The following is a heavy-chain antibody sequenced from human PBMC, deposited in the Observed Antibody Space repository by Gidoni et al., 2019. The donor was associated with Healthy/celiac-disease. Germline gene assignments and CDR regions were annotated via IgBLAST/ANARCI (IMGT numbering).Heavy chain of an antibody. Sequence: QVQLVQSGAEVKKPGSSVTVSCKASGGTFSSYAISWVRQAPGQGLEWMGGIIPIFGTANYAQKFQGRVTITADESTSTAYMELSSLRSEDTAVYYCARSAYCGGDCYSVHFDYWGQGTLVTVSS. J-gene: IGHJ4*02. CDR1: GGTFSSYA. CDR2: IIPIFGTA. CDR3: ARSAYCGGDCYSVHFDY. V-gene: IGHV1-69*01. D-gene: IGHD2-21*02.